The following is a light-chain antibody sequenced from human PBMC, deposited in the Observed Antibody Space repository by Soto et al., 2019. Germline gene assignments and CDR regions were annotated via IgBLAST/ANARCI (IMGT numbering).Light chain of an antibody. CDR2: EVN. J-gene: IGLJ2*01. V-gene: IGLV2-8*01. CDR3: SSYAGSNNFEVV. Sequence: QSALTQPPSASGSPGQSVTISCTGTSSDVGGYNYVSWYRQHPGKAPKVMIYEVNKRPSGVPDRFSGSKSGNTASLTVSGLQAEDEADYYCSSYAGSNNFEVVFGGGTQLTVL. CDR1: SSDVGGYNY.